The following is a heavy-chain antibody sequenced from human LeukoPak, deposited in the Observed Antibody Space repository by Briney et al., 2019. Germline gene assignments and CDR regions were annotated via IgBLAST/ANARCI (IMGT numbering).Heavy chain of an antibody. Sequence: PGRTLRLSCAASGFTFDDYAMHWVRQAPGKGLEWVSGISWNSGSIGYADSVKGRFTISRDNAKNTLYLQMNSLRAEDTAVYYCAREAYSSSSSLDYWGQGTLVSVSS. CDR3: AREAYSSSSSLDY. V-gene: IGHV3-9*01. J-gene: IGHJ4*02. D-gene: IGHD6-6*01. CDR2: ISWNSGSI. CDR1: GFTFDDYA.